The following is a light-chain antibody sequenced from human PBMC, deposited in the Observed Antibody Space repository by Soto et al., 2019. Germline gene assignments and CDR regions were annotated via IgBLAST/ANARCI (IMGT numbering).Light chain of an antibody. J-gene: IGKJ1*01. CDR3: QQTYSNPRT. V-gene: IGKV1-39*01. CDR2: AAS. CDR1: QSIRTC. Sequence: DIQMTQSPSSLSASVGDRVTITCRASQSIRTCLNWYQQKPGKAPKFLIYAASTLQSGVPSRFSGSGSGTDFTLTISSLQPEDFATYYCQQTYSNPRTFGQGTKVEIK.